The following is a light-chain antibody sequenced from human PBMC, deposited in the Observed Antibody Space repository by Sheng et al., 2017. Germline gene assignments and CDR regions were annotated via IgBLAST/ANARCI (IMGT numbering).Light chain of an antibody. CDR1: QSISTW. CDR3: QQYNSYSRT. Sequence: DIQMTQSPSTLSASVGDRVTITCRASQSISTWLAWYQQKAGKAPKLLIYKASTLESGVPSRFSGSGSGTEFTLTISSLQPDDFATYYCQQYNSYSRTFGQGTTVGNQT. J-gene: IGKJ1*01. V-gene: IGKV1-5*03. CDR2: KAS.